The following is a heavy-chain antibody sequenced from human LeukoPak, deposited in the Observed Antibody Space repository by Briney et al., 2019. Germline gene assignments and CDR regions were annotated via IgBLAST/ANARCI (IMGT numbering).Heavy chain of an antibody. CDR1: GASISSYY. D-gene: IGHD4-23*01. V-gene: IGHV4-4*09. J-gene: IGHJ6*03. CDR3: AKGTSTVVTPNYYYYYSMDV. Sequence: PSETLSLSCTVSGASISSYYWNCIRQSPRKGLEWIGYIHLSGCTSYDPSLNSRVTISIDTSKNQFSLKLSSVTAADTAVYYCAKGTSTVVTPNYYYYYSMDVWGKGTTVTVSS. CDR2: IHLSGCT.